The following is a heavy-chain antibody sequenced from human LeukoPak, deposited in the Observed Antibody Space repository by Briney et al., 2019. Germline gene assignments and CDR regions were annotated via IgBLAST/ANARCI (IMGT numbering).Heavy chain of an antibody. V-gene: IGHV3-23*01. CDR3: AKVVGIEWLRLYYFDY. CDR2: ISGSGGST. CDR1: GFTFSSYA. J-gene: IGHJ4*02. Sequence: GGSLRLSCAASGFTFSSYAMSWVRQAPGKGLEWVSAISGSGGSTYYADSVKGRFTISRDNSKNTLYVQMNSLRAEDTAVYYCAKVVGIEWLRLYYFDYWGQGTLVTVSS. D-gene: IGHD5-12*01.